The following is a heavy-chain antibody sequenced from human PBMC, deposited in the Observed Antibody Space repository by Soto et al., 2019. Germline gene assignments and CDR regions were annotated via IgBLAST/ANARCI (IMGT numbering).Heavy chain of an antibody. J-gene: IGHJ4*02. D-gene: IGHD5-12*01. Sequence: GGSLRLSCAASGFTFSSYAMHWVRQAPGKGLEWVAVISYDGSNKYYADSVKGRFTISRDNSKNTLYLQMNSLRAEDTAVYYCARGLQFLDYWGQGTLVTVSS. CDR3: ARGLQFLDY. CDR1: GFTFSSYA. CDR2: ISYDGSNK. V-gene: IGHV3-30-3*01.